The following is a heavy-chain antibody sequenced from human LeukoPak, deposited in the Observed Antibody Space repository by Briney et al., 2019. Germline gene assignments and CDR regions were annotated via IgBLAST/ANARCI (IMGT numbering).Heavy chain of an antibody. CDR2: INHSGST. CDR3: ARRKGRWLPMNWFDP. J-gene: IGHJ5*02. V-gene: IGHV4-39*07. CDR1: GGSVSSGSYY. Sequence: SETLSLTCTVSGGSVSSGSYYWSWIRQPPGKGLEWIGEINHSGSTNYNPSLKSRVTISVDTSKNQFSLKLSSVTAADTAVYYCARRKGRWLPMNWFDPWGQGTLVTVSS. D-gene: IGHD5-24*01.